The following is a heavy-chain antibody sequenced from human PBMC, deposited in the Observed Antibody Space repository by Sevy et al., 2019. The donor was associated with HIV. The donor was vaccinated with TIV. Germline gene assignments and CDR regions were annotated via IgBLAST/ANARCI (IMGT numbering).Heavy chain of an antibody. Sequence: GGSLRLACAASGFTFSNYWMSWVRLAPGKGLEWVADLKHDGSEKDYVDSVKGRFTISRDNAKNSLYLQMNSLRAEDTAVYYCARPYRTDPFYYSGSGGYYYPSYFDYWVQGTLVTVSS. D-gene: IGHD3-22*01. CDR2: LKHDGSEK. J-gene: IGHJ4*02. CDR3: ARPYRTDPFYYSGSGGYYYPSYFDY. CDR1: GFTFSNYW. V-gene: IGHV3-7*01.